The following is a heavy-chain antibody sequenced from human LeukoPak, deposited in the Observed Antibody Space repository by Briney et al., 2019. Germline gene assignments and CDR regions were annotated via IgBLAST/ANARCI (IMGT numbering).Heavy chain of an antibody. CDR2: IYSSGTT. Sequence: SETLSLTCAVYGGSVSSGDYYWSWIRQHPGKGLEWIGYIYSSGTTYYNPSLKSRLIISVDTSKSQFSLKLSSVTAADTAVYYCARAAQNWNNAPYFDFWGQETLVTVSS. CDR1: GGSVSSGDYY. J-gene: IGHJ4*02. V-gene: IGHV4-31*11. CDR3: ARAAQNWNNAPYFDF. D-gene: IGHD1-1*01.